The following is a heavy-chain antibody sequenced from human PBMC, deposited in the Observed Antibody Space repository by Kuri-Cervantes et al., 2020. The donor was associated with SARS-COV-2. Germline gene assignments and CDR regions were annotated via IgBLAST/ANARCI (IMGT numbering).Heavy chain of an antibody. CDR2: ISAYNGNT. CDR1: GYTFTSYG. Sequence: ASVKVSCKASGYTFTSYGMRWVRQAPGQGLEWMGWISAYNGNTNYAQKLQGRVTMTTDTSTSTAYMELRSLRSDDTAVYYCARNVDTDNCYFDLWGRGTLVTVSS. J-gene: IGHJ2*01. D-gene: IGHD5-18*01. V-gene: IGHV1-18*01. CDR3: ARNVDTDNCYFDL.